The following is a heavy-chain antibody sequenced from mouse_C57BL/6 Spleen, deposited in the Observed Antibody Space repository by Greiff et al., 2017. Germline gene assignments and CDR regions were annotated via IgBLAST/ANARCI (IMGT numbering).Heavy chain of an antibody. Sequence: VQLQQPGAELVRPESSVKLSCKASGYTFTSYWMHWVKQRPIQGLEWIGNIDPSDSETHYNQKFKDKATLTVDKSSSTAYMQRSSLTSEDSAVYYCARGDYSKEFAYWGQGTLVTVSA. CDR3: ARGDYSKEFAY. CDR2: IDPSDSET. CDR1: GYTFTSYW. J-gene: IGHJ3*01. D-gene: IGHD2-5*01. V-gene: IGHV1-52*01.